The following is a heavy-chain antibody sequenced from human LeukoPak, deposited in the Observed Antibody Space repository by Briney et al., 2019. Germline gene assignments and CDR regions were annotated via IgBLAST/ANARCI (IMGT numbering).Heavy chain of an antibody. CDR2: ISGSGGST. CDR1: GFTFSSYA. D-gene: IGHD2-2*01. CDR3: ATYCSSTSCQTTRYFDY. Sequence: GGSLRLSCAASGFTFSSYAMSWVRQAPGKGLEWVSAISGSGGSTYYADSVKGRSTISRDNSKNTLYLQMNSLRAEDTAVYYCATYCSSTSCQTTRYFDYWGQGTLVTVSS. V-gene: IGHV3-23*01. J-gene: IGHJ4*02.